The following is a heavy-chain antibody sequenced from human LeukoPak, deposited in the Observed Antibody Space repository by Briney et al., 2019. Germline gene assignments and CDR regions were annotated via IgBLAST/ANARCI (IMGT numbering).Heavy chain of an antibody. CDR3: ARPYYYGRTFDI. CDR1: GGSFSGYY. Sequence: SETLSLTCAVYGGSFSGYYWSWIRQPPGKGLEWIGEINHSGSTNYNPSLKSRVTISVDTSKNQFPLKLSSVTAADTAVYYCARPYYYGRTFDIWGQGTMVTVSS. CDR2: INHSGST. V-gene: IGHV4-34*01. J-gene: IGHJ3*02. D-gene: IGHD3-10*01.